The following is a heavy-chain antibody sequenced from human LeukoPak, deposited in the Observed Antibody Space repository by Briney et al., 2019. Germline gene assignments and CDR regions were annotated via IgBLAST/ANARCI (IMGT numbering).Heavy chain of an antibody. CDR3: ANSRYVYGSGSYDDY. V-gene: IGHV2-5*02. CDR1: GFSLSTYRVG. J-gene: IGHJ4*02. D-gene: IGHD3-10*01. Sequence: SGPTLVNPTQTLTLTCTFSGFSLSTYRVGVGWSRQPPGTALEWLALIYSDDDKRYSPSLKSRLTITKDTPKNQVVLTMTNMDPVDTATYYCANSRYVYGSGSYDDYWGQGTLVTVSS. CDR2: IYSDDDK.